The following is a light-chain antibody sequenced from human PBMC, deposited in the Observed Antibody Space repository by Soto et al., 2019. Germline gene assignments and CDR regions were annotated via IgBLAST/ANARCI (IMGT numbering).Light chain of an antibody. CDR3: QQLNGSPWT. CDR1: PAIASF. J-gene: IGKJ1*01. CDR2: GAS. Sequence: IQLTQSPSSLSASVGDRVTITCRASPAIASFLAWYQQKPGTAPKLLIYGASTLQSGVPSRFSGSRSGTDYTLTIASLQPEDFATYYCQQLNGSPWTFGQGTKAAI. V-gene: IGKV1-9*01.